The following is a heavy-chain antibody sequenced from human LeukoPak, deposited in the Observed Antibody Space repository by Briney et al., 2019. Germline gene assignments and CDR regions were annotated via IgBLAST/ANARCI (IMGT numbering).Heavy chain of an antibody. J-gene: IGHJ6*02. CDR1: GFTFTNAW. V-gene: IGHV3-15*07. D-gene: IGHD6-13*01. CDR3: TRDPVKTVAAAGGPRLYYYYGMDV. Sequence: GGSLRLSCAASGFTFTNAWMNWVRQAPGKGLEWVGRIKTNTDGGTTEYAASVKGRFTISRDDSKSIAYLQMNSLKTEDTAVYYCTRDPVKTVAAAGGPRLYYYYGMDVWGQGTTVTVSS. CDR2: IKTNTDGGTT.